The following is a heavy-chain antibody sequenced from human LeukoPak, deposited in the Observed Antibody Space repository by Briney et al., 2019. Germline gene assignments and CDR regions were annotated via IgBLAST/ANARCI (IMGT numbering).Heavy chain of an antibody. V-gene: IGHV3-66*01. Sequence: GGSLRLSCAASGFTFSIFAMSWVRQAPGKGLEWVSVIYSGGSTYYADSVKGRFTISRDNSKNTLYLQMNSLRAEDTAVYYCARDAGLQEGYWGQGTLVTVSS. J-gene: IGHJ4*02. CDR1: GFTFSIFA. CDR3: ARDAGLQEGY. CDR2: IYSGGST.